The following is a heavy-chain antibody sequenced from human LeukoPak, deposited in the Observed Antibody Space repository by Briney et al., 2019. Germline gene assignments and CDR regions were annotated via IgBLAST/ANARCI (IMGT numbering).Heavy chain of an antibody. Sequence: SETLSLTCAGSGFSFSSYDWSWIRQPPGKGLEWIGYINYSGSTNYNPSLKSRVALSVDTSKNQFSLNLHSATAAGAGEYYCARYIAQYYDLLTGAYSYSYMDVWGKGTTVTVSS. CDR2: INYSGST. CDR3: ARYIAQYYDLLTGAYSYSYMDV. J-gene: IGHJ6*03. CDR1: GFSFSSYD. D-gene: IGHD3-9*01. V-gene: IGHV4-59*01.